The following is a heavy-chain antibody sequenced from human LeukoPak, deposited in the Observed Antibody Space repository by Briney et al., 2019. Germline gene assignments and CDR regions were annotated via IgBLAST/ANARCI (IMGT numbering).Heavy chain of an antibody. D-gene: IGHD1-26*01. CDR3: ARQKWDRLTYYYYGMDV. J-gene: IGHJ6*02. CDR1: GGSISSYY. CDR2: IYYSGTP. Sequence: SETLSLTCTVSGGSISSYYWSWIRQPPGKGLEWIGYIYYSGTPDYNPSLKSRVTISLDTSRNQFSLQLSSVTAADTAVYYCARQKWDRLTYYYYGMDVWGQGTTVTASS. V-gene: IGHV4-59*08.